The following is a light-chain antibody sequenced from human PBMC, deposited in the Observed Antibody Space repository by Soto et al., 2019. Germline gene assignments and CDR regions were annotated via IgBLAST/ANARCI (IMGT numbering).Light chain of an antibody. CDR1: QSVSSY. CDR3: QQRSNWPIT. CDR2: DAS. V-gene: IGKV3-11*01. Sequence: EIVLTQSPATLSLSPGERATLSCRASQSVSSYLAWYQQKPGQAPRLLIYDASNREAGIPARFSGSGSGTEFTLTISSLEPEDFAVYYCQQRSNWPITFGQGTRLEIK. J-gene: IGKJ5*01.